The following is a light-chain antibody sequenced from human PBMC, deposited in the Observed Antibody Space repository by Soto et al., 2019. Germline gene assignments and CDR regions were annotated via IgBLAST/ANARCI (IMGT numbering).Light chain of an antibody. CDR2: ENN. Sequence: QLVLTQPPSVSAAPGQKVTISCSGSSSDIGKNYVSWYQQLPGTAPKLLIYENNKRPSGIPDRFSGSKSGTSATLGITGLQTGDEADYYCGTWDSSLSAGVFGGGTKLTVL. V-gene: IGLV1-51*02. J-gene: IGLJ3*02. CDR3: GTWDSSLSAGV. CDR1: SSDIGKNY.